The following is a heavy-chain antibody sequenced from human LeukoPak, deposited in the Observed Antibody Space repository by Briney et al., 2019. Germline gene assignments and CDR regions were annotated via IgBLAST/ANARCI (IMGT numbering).Heavy chain of an antibody. CDR3: AGVTIFGVVIPYGMDV. CDR1: GGTFSSYA. V-gene: IGHV1-69*13. J-gene: IGHJ6*02. D-gene: IGHD3-3*01. Sequence: SVKVSCKASGGTFSSYAISWVRQAPGQGLEWMGGIIPIFGTANYAQKFQGRVTITADESTSTAYMELSSLRSEDTAVYYCAGVTIFGVVIPYGMDVWGQGTTVTVSS. CDR2: IIPIFGTA.